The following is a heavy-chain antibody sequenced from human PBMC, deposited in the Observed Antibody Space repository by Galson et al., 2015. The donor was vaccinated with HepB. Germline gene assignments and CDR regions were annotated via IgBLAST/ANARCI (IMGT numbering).Heavy chain of an antibody. J-gene: IGHJ6*02. V-gene: IGHV1-69*13. CDR1: GGTFSSYA. CDR3: AGVVVVAATPYYYGMDV. CDR2: IIPIFGTA. D-gene: IGHD2-15*01. Sequence: SVKVSCKASGGTFSSYAISWVRQAPGQGLEWMGGIIPIFGTANYAQKFQGRVTITADESTSTAYMELSSLRSEDTAVYYCAGVVVVAATPYYYGMDVWGQGTTVTVSS.